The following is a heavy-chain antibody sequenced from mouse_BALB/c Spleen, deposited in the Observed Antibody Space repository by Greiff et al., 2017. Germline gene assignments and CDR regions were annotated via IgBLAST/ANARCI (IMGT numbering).Heavy chain of an antibody. D-gene: IGHD2-4*01. CDR2: INPYNGAT. V-gene: IGHV1-31*01. Sequence: EVQLQESGPELVKPGASVKISCKASGYSFTGYYMHWVKQSHVKSLEWIGRINPYNGATSYNQNFKDKASLTVDKSSSTAYMELHSLTSEDSAVYYYAKGRLRPYAMDYWGQGTSVTVSS. CDR3: AKGRLRPYAMDY. CDR1: GYSFTGYY. J-gene: IGHJ4*01.